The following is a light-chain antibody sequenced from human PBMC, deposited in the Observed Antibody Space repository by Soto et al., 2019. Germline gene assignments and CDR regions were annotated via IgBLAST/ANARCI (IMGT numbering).Light chain of an antibody. J-gene: IGKJ1*01. V-gene: IGKV1-5*03. CDR1: QSISSW. CDR2: RAS. CDR3: QQYDRASWT. Sequence: DIQMTQSPSTLSASVGDRVIITGRASQSISSWLAWYQQKPGKAPNLLIYRASTLKSGIPSRFSGSGSGTEFTLTISSLQPDDFATYYCQQYDRASWTFGHGTKVEIK.